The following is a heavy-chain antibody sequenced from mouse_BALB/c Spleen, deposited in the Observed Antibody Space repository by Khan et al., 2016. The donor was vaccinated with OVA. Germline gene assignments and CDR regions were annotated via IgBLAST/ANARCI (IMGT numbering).Heavy chain of an antibody. J-gene: IGHJ3*01. V-gene: IGHV5-6-5*01. Sequence: EVELVESGGGLVKPGGSLKLSCAASGFTFSNYGVSWVRQTPEKRLEWVASISSGDTTYYPDSVKGRFTISRDNARNIRYLQMSSLRSEDTAMYYCARDYWFAYWGQGTLVTVST. CDR3: ARDYWFAY. CDR2: ISSGDTT. CDR1: GFTFSNYG.